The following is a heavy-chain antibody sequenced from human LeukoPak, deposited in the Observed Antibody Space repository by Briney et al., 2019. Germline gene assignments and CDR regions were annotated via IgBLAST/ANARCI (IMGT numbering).Heavy chain of an antibody. D-gene: IGHD6-13*01. CDR1: GVTFSDYA. CDR3: ARAPPDSWIDN. Sequence: GGSVKVSCPASGVTFSDYALHWVRQAPGKGLEWVTVISSDGSYKYYADSVKGRFTISRDNSKNTVYLQMNSLRDEDTAVYYCARAPPDSWIDNWGQGTLVTVSS. V-gene: IGHV3-30*04. CDR2: ISSDGSYK. J-gene: IGHJ4*02.